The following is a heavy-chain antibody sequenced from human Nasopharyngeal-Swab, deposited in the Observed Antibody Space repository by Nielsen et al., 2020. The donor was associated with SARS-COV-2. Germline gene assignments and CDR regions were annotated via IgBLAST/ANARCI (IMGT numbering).Heavy chain of an antibody. J-gene: IGHJ4*02. CDR2: VFHNGAV. V-gene: IGHV4-39*07. D-gene: IGHD6-13*01. Sequence: RQAPGKGLEWIGTVFHNGAVQYSPSLQSRVTVSIDTSKNQFSLKLSSVTAADTAVYYCARGRAAAVDYWGQGTLVTVSS. CDR3: ARGRAAAVDY.